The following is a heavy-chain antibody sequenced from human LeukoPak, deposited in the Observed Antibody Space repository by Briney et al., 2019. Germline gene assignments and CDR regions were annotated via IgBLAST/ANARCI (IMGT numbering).Heavy chain of an antibody. CDR1: GGSFSGYY. D-gene: IGHD5-18*01. CDR2: INHSGST. Sequence: SETLSLTCAVYGGSFSGYYWSWIRQPPGNGLEWIGEINHSGSTNYNPSLKSRVTISVDTSKNQFSLKLSSVTAADTAVYYCARGLGYSYGYLVYYYGMDVWGQGTTVTVSS. CDR3: ARGLGYSYGYLVYYYGMDV. V-gene: IGHV4-34*01. J-gene: IGHJ6*02.